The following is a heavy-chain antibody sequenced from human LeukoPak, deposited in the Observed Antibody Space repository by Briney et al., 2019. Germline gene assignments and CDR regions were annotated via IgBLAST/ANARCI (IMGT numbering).Heavy chain of an antibody. V-gene: IGHV3-7*01. CDR3: ARAGQAARAAGLNFDP. J-gene: IGHJ5*02. D-gene: IGHD2-15*01. CDR2: IKQDGNEK. Sequence: GGSLRLSCAASGFTFGNYWMSWVRQAPGKGLEWVANIKQDGNEKDYVGSVRGRFTISRDNARNSLSLQMNSLRVEDTAVYYCARAGQAARAAGLNFDPWSQGTLVTVPS. CDR1: GFTFGNYW.